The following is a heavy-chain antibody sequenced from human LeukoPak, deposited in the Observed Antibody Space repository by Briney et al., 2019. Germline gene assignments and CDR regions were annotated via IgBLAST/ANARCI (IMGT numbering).Heavy chain of an antibody. D-gene: IGHD2-2*01. J-gene: IGHJ4*02. V-gene: IGHV3-48*03. CDR1: GFTFSSYE. CDR2: ISSSGSTI. CDR3: ARAGGGYIVVVPAVFDY. Sequence: GGSLRLSCAASGFTFSSYEMNWVRQAPGKGLEWVSYISSSGSTIYYADSVKGRFTISRDNAKNSLYLQMNSLRAEDTAVYYCARAGGGYIVVVPAVFDYWGQGTLVTVSS.